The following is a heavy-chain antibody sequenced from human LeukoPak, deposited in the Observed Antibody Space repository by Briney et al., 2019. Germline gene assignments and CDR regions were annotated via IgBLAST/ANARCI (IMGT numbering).Heavy chain of an antibody. CDR3: AKDSYSSGWYTGYFFDY. J-gene: IGHJ4*02. D-gene: IGHD6-19*01. V-gene: IGHV3-23*01. CDR2: ISGSGGST. CDR1: GFTFSSYA. Sequence: GGSLRLSCAASGFTFSSYAMSWVRQAPGKGLEWVSAISGSGGSTYYPDSVEGRFTISRDNSKNTLYLQMNSLRAEDTAVYYCAKDSYSSGWYTGYFFDYWGQGTLVTVSS.